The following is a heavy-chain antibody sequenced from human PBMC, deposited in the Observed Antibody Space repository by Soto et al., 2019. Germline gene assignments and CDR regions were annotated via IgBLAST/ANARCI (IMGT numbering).Heavy chain of an antibody. CDR3: AKHWGDGGSYTVLDH. Sequence: VGSLRLSCAVSGFTFRIYAMSWVRQAPGKGLEWVSAISATGGSTYYADSVKGRFTIFRDTSKSTLYLQMSSLRAEDTAVYYCAKHWGDGGSYTVLDHWGQGTLVTV. CDR1: GFTFRIYA. D-gene: IGHD1-26*01. V-gene: IGHV3-23*01. CDR2: ISATGGST. J-gene: IGHJ4*02.